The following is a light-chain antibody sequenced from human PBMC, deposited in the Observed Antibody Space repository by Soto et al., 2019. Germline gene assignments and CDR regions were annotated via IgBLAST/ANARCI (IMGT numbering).Light chain of an antibody. CDR1: QSVSSY. V-gene: IGKV3-11*01. CDR2: DAS. CDR3: QQRSNWPPYT. J-gene: IGKJ2*01. Sequence: EIVLTQSPATLSLSPGERATLSCRASQSVSSYLAWYQQKPGQAPRLLIYDASNRATGIPARFSGSVSGTDSTLTISSLEPEDFAVYYCQQRSNWPPYTFGQGTKLEIK.